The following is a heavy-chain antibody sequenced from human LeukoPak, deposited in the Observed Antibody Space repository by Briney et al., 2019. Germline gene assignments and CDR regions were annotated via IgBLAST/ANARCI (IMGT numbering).Heavy chain of an antibody. D-gene: IGHD3-22*01. J-gene: IGHJ3*02. V-gene: IGHV3-66*02. CDR3: ARVAYHYDSSGYYDAFDI. CDR2: IYSGGST. Sequence: GGSLRLSCAASGFTVSSNYMSWVRQAPGKGLEWVSVIYSGGSTYYADSVKGRFTISRDNSKNTLYLQMNSLRAEDTAVYYCARVAYHYDSSGYYDAFDIWGQGTMVTVSS. CDR1: GFTVSSNY.